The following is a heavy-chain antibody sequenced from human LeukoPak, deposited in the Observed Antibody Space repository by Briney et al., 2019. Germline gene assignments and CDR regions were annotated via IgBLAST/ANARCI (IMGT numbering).Heavy chain of an antibody. CDR1: GFTFSPYS. J-gene: IGHJ4*02. CDR2: ISGRTSTI. Sequence: GGSLRLSCVVSGFTFSPYSMNWVRQAPGKGLEWVAYISGRTSTIYYADSVYGRFTISRDNAKNSLYLQMNSLRAEDTAMYFCARRATTERGHSYGLDYWGQGILVTVSS. CDR3: ARRATTERGHSYGLDY. V-gene: IGHV3-48*01. D-gene: IGHD5-18*01.